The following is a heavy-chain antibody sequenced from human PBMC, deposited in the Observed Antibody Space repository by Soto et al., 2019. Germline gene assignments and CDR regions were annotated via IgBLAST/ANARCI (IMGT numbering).Heavy chain of an antibody. CDR3: ASRSITLMTTDYGYCMDV. CDR2: IDPSDSYT. CDR1: GYSFTSYW. Sequence: LGESLKISCKGSGYSFTSYWISWVRQLPGKGVEWMGRIDPSDSYTKYSPSFQGDVTISADKSTSTTYLQGSSLKASDTATYYCASRSITLMTTDYGYCMDVWGQGTTVTVSS. V-gene: IGHV5-10-1*01. D-gene: IGHD4-4*01. J-gene: IGHJ6*02.